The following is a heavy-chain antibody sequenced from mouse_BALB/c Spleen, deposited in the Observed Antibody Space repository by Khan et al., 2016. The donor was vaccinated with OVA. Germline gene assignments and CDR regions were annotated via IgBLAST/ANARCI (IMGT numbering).Heavy chain of an antibody. Sequence: EVKLLESGPGLVKPSQSLSLTCTVTGYSITSDYAWYWIRQFSGNKLEWMAYISYSGSPSYHPSLKSRISITRETSTNQFFLQLNSLTPQDTATYYCARRYYYGHWYFDVWGAGTTVTVSS. V-gene: IGHV3-2*02. CDR3: ARRYYYGHWYFDV. CDR2: ISYSGSP. CDR1: GYSITSDYA. J-gene: IGHJ1*01. D-gene: IGHD1-1*01.